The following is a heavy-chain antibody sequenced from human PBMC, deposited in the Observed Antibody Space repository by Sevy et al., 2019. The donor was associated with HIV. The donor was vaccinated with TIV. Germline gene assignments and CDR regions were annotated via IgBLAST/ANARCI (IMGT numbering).Heavy chain of an antibody. Sequence: GGSLRLSCAASGFPFSNYAMSWVRQAPGKGLEWVSTLIGGGSRTYYADSVTGRFIISRDNSRNTLYLQMNSLRAEDTAIYYCAKRRVQSGLCDGGANYGMDVCGRGTTVTVSS. CDR3: AKRRVQSGLCDGGANYGMDV. V-gene: IGHV3-23*01. D-gene: IGHD2-21*01. J-gene: IGHJ6*02. CDR2: LIGGGSRT. CDR1: GFPFSNYA.